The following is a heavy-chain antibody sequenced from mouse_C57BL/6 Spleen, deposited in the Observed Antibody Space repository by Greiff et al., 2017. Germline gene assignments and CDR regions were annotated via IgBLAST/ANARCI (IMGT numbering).Heavy chain of an antibody. J-gene: IGHJ2*01. V-gene: IGHV1-26*01. CDR3: ARVDYYGSSYGDY. CDR2: INPNNGGT. D-gene: IGHD1-1*01. CDR1: GYTFTDYY. Sequence: EVQLQQSGPELVKPGASVKISCKASGYTFTDYYMNWVKQSHGKSLEWIGDINPNNGGTSYNQKFKGKATLTVDKSSSTAYMELRSLTSEDSAVYDCARVDYYGSSYGDYWGQGTTLTVSS.